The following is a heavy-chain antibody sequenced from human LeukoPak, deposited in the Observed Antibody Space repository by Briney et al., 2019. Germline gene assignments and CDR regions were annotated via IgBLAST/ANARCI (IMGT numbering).Heavy chain of an antibody. CDR3: ARDPQSDLYFDY. V-gene: IGHV1-46*01. J-gene: IGHJ4*02. CDR1: GYTFTSYY. Sequence: ASVKVSCKASGYTFTSYYMHWVRQAPGQGLEWMGIINPSGGSTSYAQKFQGRVTMTRDMSTSTVYMELSSLRSEDTAVYYCARDPQSDLYFDYWDQGTLVTVSS. CDR2: INPSGGST.